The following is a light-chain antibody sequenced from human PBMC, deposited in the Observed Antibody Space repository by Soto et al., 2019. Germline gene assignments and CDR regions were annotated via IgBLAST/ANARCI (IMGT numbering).Light chain of an antibody. V-gene: IGKV3-20*01. CDR3: QQYDSAVT. CDR1: QSVSSSS. Sequence: DIVWTQSPGTLPLPPGERATLSCRASQSVSSSSLAWYQQKPGQAPRLLIYDASKRATGIPDRFSGSGSGTDFTLRISRLEPDDFAVYYCQQYDSAVTFGGGTNLEI. CDR2: DAS. J-gene: IGKJ4*01.